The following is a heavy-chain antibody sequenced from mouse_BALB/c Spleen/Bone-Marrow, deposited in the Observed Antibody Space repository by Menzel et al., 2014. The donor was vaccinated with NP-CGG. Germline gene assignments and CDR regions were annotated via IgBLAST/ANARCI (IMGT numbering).Heavy chain of an antibody. CDR1: SYTFTDYA. CDR3: TRGGRYDEVAY. J-gene: IGHJ3*01. D-gene: IGHD2-14*01. CDR2: ISTYYGNA. V-gene: IGHV1-67*01. Sequence: VQLVEPGPELVWPGVSVKISCKGSSYTFTDYAMHWVKQSHAKSLEWIGVISTYYGNANYNQKFKGKATMTVDKSSSTAYMELARLTSEDSAAYYCTRGGRYDEVAYWGQGTLVTVSA.